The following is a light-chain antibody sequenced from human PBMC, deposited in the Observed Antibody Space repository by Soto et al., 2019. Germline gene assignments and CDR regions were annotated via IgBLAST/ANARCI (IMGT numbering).Light chain of an antibody. Sequence: DLQITQSPSSLSASVGDRVTITCRASQTIIRYLNWYQQKPGRAPNLLIYAASNLQSGVPSRFSGSASGTEFTLTISSLQPADFATYYCQQSYSTLFSFGPGTKVEIK. V-gene: IGKV1-39*01. CDR2: AAS. CDR3: QQSYSTLFS. J-gene: IGKJ3*01. CDR1: QTIIRY.